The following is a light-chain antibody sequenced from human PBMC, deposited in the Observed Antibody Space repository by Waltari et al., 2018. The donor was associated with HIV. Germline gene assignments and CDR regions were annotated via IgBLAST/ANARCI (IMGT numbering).Light chain of an antibody. CDR2: DAA. CDR3: QQYDSVPLT. Sequence: DIQLTQSPSSLAASVGDSVTITCQASQDIANSLSWYQQKPGKAPKLLIYDAANLETGVPSRFSGSGSETHFSFTISDLQPEDFATYYCQQYDSVPLTFGGGTKVEIK. CDR1: QDIANS. V-gene: IGKV1-33*01. J-gene: IGKJ4*01.